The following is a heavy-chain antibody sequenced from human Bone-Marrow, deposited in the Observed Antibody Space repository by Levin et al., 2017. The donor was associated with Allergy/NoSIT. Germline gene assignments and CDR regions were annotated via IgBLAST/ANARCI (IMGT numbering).Heavy chain of an antibody. CDR3: AIEWKGGFRCDEPVNAFDA. D-gene: IGHD3-3*01. V-gene: IGHV4-59*02. J-gene: IGHJ3*01. Sequence: SETLSLTCSVSDGSVSGYYWSWIRQPPGKGLEWIGYIYYRGNTNYNPSLKSRVTMSVDTARNRWSLELRSVTAADTAGDCCAIEWKGGFRCDEPVNAFDAWGQGTMVTVSS. CDR1: DGSVSGYY. CDR2: IYYRGNT.